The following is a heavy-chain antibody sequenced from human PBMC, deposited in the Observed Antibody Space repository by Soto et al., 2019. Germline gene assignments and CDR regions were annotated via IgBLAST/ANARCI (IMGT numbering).Heavy chain of an antibody. V-gene: IGHV4-34*01. Sequence: QVQLQQWGAGLLKPSETLSLTCAVYGGSFSGYYWSWIRQPPGKGLEWIGEINHSGSTNYNPSLKSRVTISVDTAKNQFSLKLSSVTAADTAVYYCARLGWWLNTVTTGLGYFDLWGRGTLVTVSS. CDR3: ARLGWWLNTVTTGLGYFDL. CDR2: INHSGST. J-gene: IGHJ2*01. CDR1: GGSFSGYY. D-gene: IGHD4-17*01.